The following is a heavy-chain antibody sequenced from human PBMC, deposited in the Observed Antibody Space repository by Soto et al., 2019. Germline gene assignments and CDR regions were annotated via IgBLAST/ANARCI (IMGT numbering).Heavy chain of an antibody. CDR1: GYNFNSQS. CDR3: ARDRASGSFDY. Sequence: QVQLVQSGSESMQPGASVKVSCKGSGYNFNSQSIKWLRQAPGQGLEWMGWINPNTGHPTYEQGFTGRFVFSVDTSASTLYLQIFSLKADESADYYCARDRASGSFDYWGQGTLCTVSS. CDR2: INPNTGHP. V-gene: IGHV7-4-1*01. D-gene: IGHD1-26*01. J-gene: IGHJ4*02.